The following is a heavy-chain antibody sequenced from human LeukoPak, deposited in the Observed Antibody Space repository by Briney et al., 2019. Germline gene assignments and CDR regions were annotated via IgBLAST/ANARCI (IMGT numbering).Heavy chain of an antibody. CDR3: AKDGDRGEYYYYYYMDV. D-gene: IGHD3-10*01. J-gene: IGHJ6*03. Sequence: GGSLRLSCAASGFTFSSYGMHWVRQAPGKGLEWVAVIWYDGSNKYYVDSVKGRFTISRDDSKNTLYLQMNSLRAEDTAVYYCAKDGDRGEYYYYYYMDVWGKGTTVTVSS. V-gene: IGHV3-33*06. CDR1: GFTFSSYG. CDR2: IWYDGSNK.